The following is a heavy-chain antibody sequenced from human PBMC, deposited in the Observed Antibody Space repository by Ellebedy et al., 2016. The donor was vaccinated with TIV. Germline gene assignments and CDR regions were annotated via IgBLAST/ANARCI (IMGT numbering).Heavy chain of an antibody. CDR3: ARDIYRYSSGWGVDY. D-gene: IGHD6-19*01. J-gene: IGHJ4*02. V-gene: IGHV3-74*01. CDR2: INIDGSSK. Sequence: GGSLRLSXAASGFTFSNYWMHWVRQAPGKGLVWVSRINIDGSSKSYADSVKGRFTISRDNAKNTLSLQMNSLRAEDTAVYYCARDIYRYSSGWGVDYWGQGTLVTVSS. CDR1: GFTFSNYW.